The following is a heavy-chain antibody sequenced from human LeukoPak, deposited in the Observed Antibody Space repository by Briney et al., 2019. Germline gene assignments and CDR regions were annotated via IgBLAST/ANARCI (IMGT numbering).Heavy chain of an antibody. CDR2: INPDGTVT. CDR3: VRDSPSGFFDL. Sequence: GGSLRRSCAASGFTSNTYWMHWVRQAPGKGLVWVSPINPDGTVTTYADSVKGRFTISRDNAKNTLYLQMNSLKAEDTAVYYCVRDSPSGFFDLWGRGTLVTVSS. CDR1: GFTSNTYW. J-gene: IGHJ2*01. D-gene: IGHD6-19*01. V-gene: IGHV3-74*01.